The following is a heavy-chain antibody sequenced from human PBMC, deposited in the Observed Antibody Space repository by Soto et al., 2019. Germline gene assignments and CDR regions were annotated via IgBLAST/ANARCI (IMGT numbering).Heavy chain of an antibody. CDR2: IYNGGST. J-gene: IGHJ4*02. CDR3: ARVSPTAFPFFDF. CDR1: AGSISVNS. Sequence: QVQLQQSGPGLVKPSEPLSLTCTVSAGSISVNSWSWLRQSPGKGLEWIGYIYNGGSTKYNPSLKSRLTISLDTSKNRFSLNLRSVTAADTAVYYCARVSPTAFPFFDFWGQGTRVTVSS. D-gene: IGHD3-3*02. V-gene: IGHV4-59*01.